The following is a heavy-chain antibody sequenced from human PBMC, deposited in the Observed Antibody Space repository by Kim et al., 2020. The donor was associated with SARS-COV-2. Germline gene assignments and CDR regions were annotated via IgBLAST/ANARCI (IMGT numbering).Heavy chain of an antibody. J-gene: IGHJ4*02. Sequence: GGSLRLSCAASGFTFKSYGMHWVRQAPGKGLEWVAVISYDGNQQYYADSVKGRFTISRDNSKNTLYLQMNSLGVEDTAVYYCAKRKDGSNYYFDYWGQGT. CDR1: GFTFKSYG. V-gene: IGHV3-30*18. CDR3: AKRKDGSNYYFDY. CDR2: ISYDGNQQ. D-gene: IGHD2-15*01.